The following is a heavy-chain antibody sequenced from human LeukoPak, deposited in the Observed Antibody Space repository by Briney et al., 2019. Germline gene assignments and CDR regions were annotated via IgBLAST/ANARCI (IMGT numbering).Heavy chain of an antibody. J-gene: IGHJ4*02. CDR1: GASISSTSFY. CDR2: IYYSVST. D-gene: IGHD2-2*01. CDR3: AGSAVRNFDY. Sequence: KPSETLSLACTVSGASISSTSFYWGWIRQPPGKGLEWVGSIYYSVSTFYNPSLKSRVTISVDTSRNQFSLRLRSVTAADTAVYYCAGSAVRNFDYWGQGTLVTVSS. V-gene: IGHV4-39*07.